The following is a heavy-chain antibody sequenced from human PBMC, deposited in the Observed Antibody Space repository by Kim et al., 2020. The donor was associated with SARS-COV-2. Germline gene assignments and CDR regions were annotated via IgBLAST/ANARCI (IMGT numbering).Heavy chain of an antibody. CDR3: AGLGNAAGPSDH. CDR2: IDPSDSYT. Sequence: GESLKISCKGSGYTFTGFWITWVRQVPGKGLEWMGRIDPSDSYTNYSPSFQGHVTFSGDKSISTAYLQWSSLKASDTAMYYCAGLGNAAGPSDHWGQGTLVTVSS. V-gene: IGHV5-10-1*01. D-gene: IGHD3-10*01. CDR1: GYTFTGFW. J-gene: IGHJ4*02.